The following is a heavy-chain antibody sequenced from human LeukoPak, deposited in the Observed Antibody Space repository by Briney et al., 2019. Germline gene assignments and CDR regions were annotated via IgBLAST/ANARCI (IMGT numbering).Heavy chain of an antibody. D-gene: IGHD6-19*01. V-gene: IGHV4-38-2*02. Sequence: PSETLSLTCTVSGYPISMGYFWGRIRQPPGKGLEWIGSIFHTGYTFYDPSFERRLTISVDTSKNQFSLRLSSVTAADTAVYYCARETEKQWHYWGHRTRVTVSS. CDR3: ARETEKQWHY. CDR2: IFHTGYT. CDR1: GYPISMGYF. J-gene: IGHJ3*01.